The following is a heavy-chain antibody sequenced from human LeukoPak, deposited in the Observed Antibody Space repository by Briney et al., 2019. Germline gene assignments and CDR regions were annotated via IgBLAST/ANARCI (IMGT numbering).Heavy chain of an antibody. D-gene: IGHD5-12*01. V-gene: IGHV4-59*01. CDR3: ARGNSGYDYAFDI. J-gene: IGHJ3*02. CDR1: GGSISSYH. CDR2: IYSSGST. Sequence: SETLSLTCTVSGGSISSYHWSWIRQPPGKGLQWIGFIYSSGSTNYNPSLKSRVTISLDTSKNQFSLRVSSVTFADTAVYYCARGNSGYDYAFDIWGQGTMVTVSS.